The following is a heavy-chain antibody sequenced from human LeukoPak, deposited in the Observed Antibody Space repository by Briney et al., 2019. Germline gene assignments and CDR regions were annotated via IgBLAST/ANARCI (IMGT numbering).Heavy chain of an antibody. CDR2: ISGSGEST. J-gene: IGHJ6*02. CDR3: AKEMTPLYYYGTDV. V-gene: IGHV3-23*01. Sequence: GGSLRLSCAASGFTFSSFAMSWVRQAPGRGLEWVSAISGSGESTFYADSVKGRFSVSRDNSKNTLDLQMNSLRVEDTAVYYCAKEMTPLYYYGTDVWGQGTTVTVSS. CDR1: GFTFSSFA.